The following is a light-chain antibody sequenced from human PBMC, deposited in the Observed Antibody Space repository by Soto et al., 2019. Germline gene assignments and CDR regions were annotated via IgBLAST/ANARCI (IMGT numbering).Light chain of an antibody. CDR2: AAS. CDR3: QQYNSYSPIT. J-gene: IGKJ5*01. CDR1: QSISSY. V-gene: IGKV1-5*01. Sequence: IQMTQSPSSLSASVGDRVTITCRASQSISSYLNWYQQKPGKAPKLLIYAASSLQSGVPSRFSGSGSGTEFTLTISSLQPDDFATYYCQQYNSYSPITFGQGTRLEIK.